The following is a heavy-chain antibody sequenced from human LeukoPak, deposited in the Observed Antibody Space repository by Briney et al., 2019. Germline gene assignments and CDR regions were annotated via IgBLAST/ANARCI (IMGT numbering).Heavy chain of an antibody. CDR1: GFTFSNAW. V-gene: IGHV3-15*01. CDR3: TTGRGYSGRGYYYYMDV. J-gene: IGHJ6*03. D-gene: IGHD5-12*01. Sequence: AGGSLRLSCAASGFTFSNAWMSWVRQAPGKGLEWVGRIKSKTDGGTTDYAAPVKSRFTISRDDSKNTLYLQMNSLKTEDTAVYYCTTGRGYSGRGYYYYMDVWGKGTTVTISS. CDR2: IKSKTDGGTT.